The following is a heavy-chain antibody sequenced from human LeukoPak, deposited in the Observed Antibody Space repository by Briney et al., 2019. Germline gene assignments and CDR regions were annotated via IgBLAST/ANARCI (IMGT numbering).Heavy chain of an antibody. CDR1: GGTFSSYA. CDR2: IIPIFGTA. D-gene: IGHD4-17*01. CDR3: ARDRRYGDYAGNY. V-gene: IGHV1-69*13. J-gene: IGHJ4*02. Sequence: ASVKVSCKASGGTFSSYAISWVRQAPGQGLEWMGGIIPIFGTANYAQKFRGRVTITADESTSTAYMELSSLRSEDTAVYYCARDRRYGDYAGNYWGQGTLVTVSS.